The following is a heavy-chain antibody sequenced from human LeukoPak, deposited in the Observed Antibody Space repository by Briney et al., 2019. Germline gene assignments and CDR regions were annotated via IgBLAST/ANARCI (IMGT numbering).Heavy chain of an antibody. J-gene: IGHJ4*02. CDR3: ARTTVNSGSYSDFDY. Sequence: ASVKVSCKASGYTFTSYYMNWVRQAPGQGLEWMGIINPSGGSTSYAQKFQGRVTMTRDTSTSTVYMELSSLRSEDTAVYYCARTTVNSGSYSDFDYWGQGALVTVSS. V-gene: IGHV1-46*01. CDR2: INPSGGST. CDR1: GYTFTSYY. D-gene: IGHD1-26*01.